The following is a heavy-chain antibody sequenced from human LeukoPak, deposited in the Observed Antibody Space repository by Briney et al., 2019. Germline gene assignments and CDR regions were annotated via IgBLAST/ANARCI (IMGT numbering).Heavy chain of an antibody. CDR2: ISYDGSNK. CDR1: GFTFSSYA. J-gene: IGHJ4*02. Sequence: GGSLRLSCAASGFTFSSYAMHWVRQAPGKGLEWVAVISYDGSNKYYADSVKGRFTISRDNSKNTLYLQMNSLRAEDTAVYYCAKVLPSDGMQLWSGGYWGQGTLVTVSS. CDR3: AKVLPSDGMQLWSGGY. D-gene: IGHD5-18*01. V-gene: IGHV3-30-3*01.